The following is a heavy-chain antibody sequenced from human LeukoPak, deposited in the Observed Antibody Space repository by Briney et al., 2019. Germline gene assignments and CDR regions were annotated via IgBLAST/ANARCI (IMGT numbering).Heavy chain of an antibody. CDR3: AREGGFYRPLDY. CDR2: ISLTGLT. D-gene: IGHD3-3*01. J-gene: IGHJ4*02. CDR1: GGXISNTNC. V-gene: IGHV4/OR15-8*02. Sequence: SETLSLTCVVSGGXISNTNCWSWVRQPPGQGLEWIGEISLTGLTHYNPSLESRVTVSLDKSKNQLSLNLTSVTAADTAVYYCAREGGFYRPLDYSGQGTLVTVSS.